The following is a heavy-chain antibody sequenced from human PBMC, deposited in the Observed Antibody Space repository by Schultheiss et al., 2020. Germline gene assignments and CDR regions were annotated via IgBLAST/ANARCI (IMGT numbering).Heavy chain of an antibody. J-gene: IGHJ3*02. V-gene: IGHV4-39*07. CDR2: VYYRGST. Sequence: SETLSLTCTVSGASISSRSYYWGWIRQPPGKGLEWIGSVYYRGSTNYNPSLKSRVTISVDTSKNQFSLKLSSVTAADTAVYYCARENAYCSSTSCWGDAFDIWGQGTMVTVSS. CDR1: GASISSRSYY. CDR3: ARENAYCSSTSCWGDAFDI. D-gene: IGHD2-2*01.